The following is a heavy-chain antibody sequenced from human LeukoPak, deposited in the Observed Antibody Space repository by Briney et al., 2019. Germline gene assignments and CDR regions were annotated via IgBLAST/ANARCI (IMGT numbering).Heavy chain of an antibody. Sequence: GGSLRLSCAASGFTFSNTWMNWVRQAPGKGLEWVGRIQSKTDGGTTEYSAPGKVRFTRSRDDTKTTIYLQMNSLKTEDTAVYSCATLTVRGVINIWGQGTLVTVSS. CDR3: ATLTVRGVINI. D-gene: IGHD3-10*01. V-gene: IGHV3-15*01. J-gene: IGHJ4*02. CDR1: GFTFSNTW. CDR2: IQSKTDGGTT.